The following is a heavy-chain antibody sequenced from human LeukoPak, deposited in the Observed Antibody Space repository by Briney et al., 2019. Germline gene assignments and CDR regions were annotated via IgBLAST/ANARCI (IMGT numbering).Heavy chain of an antibody. J-gene: IGHJ6*02. CDR1: GGTFSSYA. CDR3: ARGAATVNYYYYYGMDV. D-gene: IGHD2-15*01. CDR2: IIPILGIA. Sequence: SVKVSCKASGGTFSSYAISWVRQAPGQGLEWMGRIIPILGIANYAQKFQGRVTITADKSTSTAYMELSSLGSEDTAVYYCARGAATVNYYYYYGMDVWGQGTTVTVSS. V-gene: IGHV1-69*04.